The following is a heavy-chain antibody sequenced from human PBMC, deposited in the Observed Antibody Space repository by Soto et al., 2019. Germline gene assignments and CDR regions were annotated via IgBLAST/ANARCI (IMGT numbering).Heavy chain of an antibody. CDR2: ISGSGGST. CDR1: GFTFSSYA. J-gene: IGHJ4*02. D-gene: IGHD6-13*01. CDR3: AKTRGYTKHKHFDY. V-gene: IGHV3-23*01. Sequence: GGFLRLSCAASGFTFSSYAMSWVRQAPGKGLEWVSAISGSGGSTYYADSVKGRFTISRDNSKNTLYLQMNSLRAEDTAVYYCAKTRGYTKHKHFDYWGQGTLVTVSS.